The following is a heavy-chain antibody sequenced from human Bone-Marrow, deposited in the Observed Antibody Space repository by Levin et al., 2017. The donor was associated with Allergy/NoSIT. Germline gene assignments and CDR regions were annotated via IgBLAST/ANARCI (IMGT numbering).Heavy chain of an antibody. CDR2: IYYSGST. Sequence: SETLSLTCTVSGGSISSGGYYWSWIRQHPGKGLEWIGYIYYSGSTYYNPSLKSRVTISVDTSKNQFSLKLSSVTAADTAVYYCARDNRGYYDILTGYYSPYFDYWGQGTLVTVSS. CDR1: GGSISSGGYY. J-gene: IGHJ4*02. V-gene: IGHV4-31*03. D-gene: IGHD3-9*01. CDR3: ARDNRGYYDILTGYYSPYFDY.